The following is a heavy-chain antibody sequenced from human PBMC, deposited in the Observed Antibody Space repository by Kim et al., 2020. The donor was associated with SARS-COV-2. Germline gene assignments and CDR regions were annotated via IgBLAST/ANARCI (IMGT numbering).Heavy chain of an antibody. CDR2: ISADGSTS. V-gene: IGHV3-74*01. CDR1: GFTFSNYW. Sequence: GGSLRLSCAAAGFTFSNYWMHWVRQVPGKGLMCVSRISADGSTSNYADSVKGRFTISRDNARTTLYLQMDSLRVEDTAVYYCAIHAGNTAEVFDYWGQGSLVTVSS. J-gene: IGHJ4*02. CDR3: AIHAGNTAEVFDY. D-gene: IGHD2-2*02.